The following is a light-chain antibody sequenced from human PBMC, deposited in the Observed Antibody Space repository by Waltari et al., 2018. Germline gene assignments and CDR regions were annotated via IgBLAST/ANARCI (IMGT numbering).Light chain of an antibody. J-gene: IGLJ2*01. CDR1: NGDVGGYYY. CDR3: TSYRSTNTRVI. CDR2: DVS. Sequence: QSALTQPASVSGSPGQSITISCTGINGDVGGYYYVSWYQQYPGKAPKLLIYDVSHRPSWFSSRFSPSKSGNTASLTISGLQTEDVADYYCTSYRSTNTRVIFGGGTKLAVL. V-gene: IGLV2-14*03.